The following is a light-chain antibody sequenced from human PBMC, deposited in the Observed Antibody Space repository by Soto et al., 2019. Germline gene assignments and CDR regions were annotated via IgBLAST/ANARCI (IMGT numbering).Light chain of an antibody. J-gene: IGKJ1*01. CDR2: WAS. Sequence: DIVMTQSPDSLAVSLGERATINCKSSQSVLYTSNNKNNLAWYQHKPGQPPKVLIYWASTRESGVPDRFSGSGSGTDFTLTIRSPQAEDVAIYYCQQYYSTPPTFGQGTKVDIK. CDR1: QSVLYTSNNKNN. CDR3: QQYYSTPPT. V-gene: IGKV4-1*01.